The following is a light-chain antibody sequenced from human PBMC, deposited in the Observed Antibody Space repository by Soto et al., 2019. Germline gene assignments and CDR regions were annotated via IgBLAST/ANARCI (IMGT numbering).Light chain of an antibody. CDR2: AAS. Sequence: DIQVTQSPVSLSASVGDRVTISCRTSQGISTYINWYQQKAGDAPRLLISAASDLEKGVPSRFNGTGSGADFTLTISSQRPEDFATYYFQQAYITPYTFGQGTKLEI. J-gene: IGKJ2*01. CDR1: QGISTY. CDR3: QQAYITPYT. V-gene: IGKV1-39*01.